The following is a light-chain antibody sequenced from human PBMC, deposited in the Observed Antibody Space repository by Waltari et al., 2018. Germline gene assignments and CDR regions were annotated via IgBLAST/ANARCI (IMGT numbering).Light chain of an antibody. J-gene: IGLJ2*01. CDR3: SSYTTSSTFAI. CDR2: DVI. CDR1: SSDVGGYNY. V-gene: IGLV2-14*01. Sequence: QSALTQPASLSGSPRPPITISCTGTSSDVGGYNYVSWYQQHPGKAPKLMIYDVIKRPSGVSNRFSGSKSGNTASLTISGLQAEDEADYYCSSYTTSSTFAIFGGGTKLTVL.